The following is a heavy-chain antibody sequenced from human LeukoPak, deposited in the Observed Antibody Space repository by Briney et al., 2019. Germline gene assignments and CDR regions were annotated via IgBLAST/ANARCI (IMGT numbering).Heavy chain of an antibody. CDR3: ASLIVVPAATPFDY. J-gene: IGHJ4*02. D-gene: IGHD2-2*01. Sequence: GGSLRLSCAASGFTFSNYNMNWVRQAPGKGLEWVSSISSSSNYIYYADSVKGRFIISRDNAKNSLYLQMNSLRAEDTAVYYCASLIVVPAATPFDYWGQGTLVTVSS. V-gene: IGHV3-21*01. CDR2: ISSSSNYI. CDR1: GFTFSNYN.